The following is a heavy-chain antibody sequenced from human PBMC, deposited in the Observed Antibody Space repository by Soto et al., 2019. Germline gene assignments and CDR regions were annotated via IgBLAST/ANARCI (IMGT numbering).Heavy chain of an antibody. V-gene: IGHV1-69*02. CDR3: AGRFVSGFGQHALSPFDP. Sequence: GASVKVSCKASGGTFSSYTISWVRQAPGQGLEWMGRIIPILGIANYAQKFQGRVTITADKSTSTAYMELSSLRSEDTAVYYCAGRFVSGFGQHALSPFDPWGQGTLVSVSS. CDR1: GGTFSSYT. D-gene: IGHD3-10*01. J-gene: IGHJ5*02. CDR2: IIPILGIA.